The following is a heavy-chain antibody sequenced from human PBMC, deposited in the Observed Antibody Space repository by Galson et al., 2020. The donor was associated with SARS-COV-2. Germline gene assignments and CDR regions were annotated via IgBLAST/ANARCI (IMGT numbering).Heavy chain of an antibody. V-gene: IGHV3-33*06. J-gene: IGHJ6*03. CDR1: GFTSSSYG. D-gene: IGHD3-3*01. Sequence: GGSLRLSCAASGFTSSSYGMHWVRQAPGKGLEWVAVIWYDGSNKYYADSVKGRFTISRDNSKNTLYLQMNSLRAEDTAVYYCAKDHLFWSGYYYMDVWGKGTTVTVSS. CDR3: AKDHLFWSGYYYMDV. CDR2: IWYDGSNK.